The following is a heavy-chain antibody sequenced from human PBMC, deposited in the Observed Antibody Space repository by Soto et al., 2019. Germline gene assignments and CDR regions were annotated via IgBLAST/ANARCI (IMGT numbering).Heavy chain of an antibody. D-gene: IGHD2-15*01. V-gene: IGHV4-59*08. CDR3: AGNCSGGSCYKDAFDI. J-gene: IGHJ3*02. CDR1: GGSISSYY. Sequence: SETLSLTCTVSGGSISSYYWSWIRQPPGKGLEWIGYIYYSGSTNYNPSLKSRVTISVDTSKNQFSLKLSSVTAADTAVYYCAGNCSGGSCYKDAFDIWGQGTMVTVSS. CDR2: IYYSGST.